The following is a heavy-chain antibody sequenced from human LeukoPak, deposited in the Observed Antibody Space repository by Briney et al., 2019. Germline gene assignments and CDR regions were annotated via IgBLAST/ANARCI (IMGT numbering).Heavy chain of an antibody. D-gene: IGHD4-11*01. Sequence: SQTLSLTCTVSGVSISSGSYYWSWIRQPAGKGLEWVGRIYKSGNTNYNPSLKSRVTISEDTSKNQFSLKLTSVTAADTAVYYCAREGTTPTGVRPWGQGTLVTVSS. CDR1: GVSISSGSYY. J-gene: IGHJ5*02. V-gene: IGHV4-61*02. CDR2: IYKSGNT. CDR3: AREGTTPTGVRP.